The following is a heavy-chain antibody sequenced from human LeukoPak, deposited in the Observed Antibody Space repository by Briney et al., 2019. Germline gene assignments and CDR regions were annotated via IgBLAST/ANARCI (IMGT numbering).Heavy chain of an antibody. J-gene: IGHJ5*02. CDR1: RGTFSRSA. D-gene: IGHD5-18*01. Sequence: ASEKVSCKGSRGTFSRSAISWVRQAPGHGLEWMGGVIPILGTANYAQKFQGGGSITTDECTSTPYMELSSLRSEDTAVYYCAREGEQLWSNNWFDPWGQGTLFTVSP. CDR2: VIPILGTA. CDR3: AREGEQLWSNNWFDP. V-gene: IGHV1-69*05.